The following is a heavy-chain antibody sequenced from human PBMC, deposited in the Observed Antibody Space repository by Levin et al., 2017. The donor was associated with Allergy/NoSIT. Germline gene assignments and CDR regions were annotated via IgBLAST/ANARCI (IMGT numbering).Heavy chain of an antibody. CDR2: IYWDDDK. CDR3: AHRGQLEPFNRYYYYMDV. CDR1: GFSLSTSGVG. V-gene: IGHV2-5*02. D-gene: IGHD1-1*01. J-gene: IGHJ6*03. Sequence: SGPTLVKPTQTLTLTCTFSGFSLSTSGVGVGWIRQPPGKALEWLALIYWDDDKRYSPSLKSRLTITKDTSKNQVVLTMTNMDPVDTATYYCAHRGQLEPFNRYYYYMDVWGKGTTVTVSS.